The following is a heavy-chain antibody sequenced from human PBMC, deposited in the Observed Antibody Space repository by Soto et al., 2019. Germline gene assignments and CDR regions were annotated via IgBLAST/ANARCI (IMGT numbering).Heavy chain of an antibody. CDR2: IYYSVST. CDR3: ASYVVYSGTYAPFVF. CDR1: GGSISSSSYY. V-gene: IGHV4-39*01. Sequence: ASETLSLTCTVSGGSISSSSYYWGWIRQPPGKRLEWIGSIYYSVSTYYNPSLRSRVTISVDTSNNQFSLKLSSVTAADTAVYSCASYVVYSGTYAPFVFWGQGPLGTVSS. J-gene: IGHJ4*02. D-gene: IGHD1-26*01.